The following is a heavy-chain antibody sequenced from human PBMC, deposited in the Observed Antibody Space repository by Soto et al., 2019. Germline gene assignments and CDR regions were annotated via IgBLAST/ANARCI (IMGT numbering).Heavy chain of an antibody. CDR3: ARDKYDDSSGYYHLDY. CDR1: GFTFSSYG. Sequence: QVQLVESGGGVVQPGRSLRLSCAASGFTFSSYGMHWVRQAPGKGLEWVAVIWYDGSNKYYADSVKGRFTISRDNSKNTLYLQMNSLRAEDTAVYYCARDKYDDSSGYYHLDYWGQGTLVTVSS. CDR2: IWYDGSNK. J-gene: IGHJ4*02. V-gene: IGHV3-33*01. D-gene: IGHD3-22*01.